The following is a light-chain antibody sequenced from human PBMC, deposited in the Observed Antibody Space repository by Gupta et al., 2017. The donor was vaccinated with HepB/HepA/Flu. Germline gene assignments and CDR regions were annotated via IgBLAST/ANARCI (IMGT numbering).Light chain of an antibody. Sequence: DIQMTQSPSSLSASVGDRVTITCRASQSINNYLNWHQQKPGKAPELLIYGASSLQSGVPARFSGSGSGTYFTLIISGLQPEDFATYYCQQSYSAPVTFGQGTKVEIK. CDR3: QQSYSAPVT. CDR2: GAS. V-gene: IGKV1-39*01. J-gene: IGKJ1*01. CDR1: QSINNY.